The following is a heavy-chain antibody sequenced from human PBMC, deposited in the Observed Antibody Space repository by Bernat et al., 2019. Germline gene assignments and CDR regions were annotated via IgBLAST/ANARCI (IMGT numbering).Heavy chain of an antibody. CDR3: ATWTNIAVAGTGAFDI. Sequence: EVQLVESGGGLVQPGGSLRLSCAASGFTVSSNYMSWVRQAPGKGLEWVSVIYSGGSTYYADSVKGRFTISRHNSKNTLYLQMNSLRAEDTAVYYCATWTNIAVAGTGAFDIWGQGTMVPVSS. J-gene: IGHJ3*02. CDR1: GFTVSSNY. V-gene: IGHV3-53*04. D-gene: IGHD6-19*01. CDR2: IYSGGST.